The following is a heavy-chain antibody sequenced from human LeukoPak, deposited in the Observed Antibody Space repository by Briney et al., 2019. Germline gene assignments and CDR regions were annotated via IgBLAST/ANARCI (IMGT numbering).Heavy chain of an antibody. CDR2: ISYDGSNK. CDR3: ARGGTEIYYYHYGMDV. V-gene: IGHV3-30*04. CDR1: GLTFNRYA. Sequence: GGSLRLSCAASGLTFNRYAMHWVRQAPGKGLEWVAVISYDGSNKYYAGSVKGRFTISRDNSKNTLYLQMNSLRVEDTAVYFCARGGTEIYYYHYGMDVWGQGALVTVSS. J-gene: IGHJ6*02. D-gene: IGHD5-12*01.